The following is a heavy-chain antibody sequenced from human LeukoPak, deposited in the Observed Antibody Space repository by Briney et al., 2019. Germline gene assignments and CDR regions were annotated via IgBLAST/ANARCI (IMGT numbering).Heavy chain of an antibody. D-gene: IGHD3-22*01. CDR1: GGSISSYY. Sequence: SETLPLTCTVSGGSISSYYWSWIRQPPGKGLEWIGYNYYSGSTNYNPSLKSRVTISVDTSKNQFSLKLSSVTAADTAVYYCARRAQGYYDSSGYLNWFDPWGQGTLVTVSS. CDR2: NYYSGST. J-gene: IGHJ5*02. CDR3: ARRAQGYYDSSGYLNWFDP. V-gene: IGHV4-59*08.